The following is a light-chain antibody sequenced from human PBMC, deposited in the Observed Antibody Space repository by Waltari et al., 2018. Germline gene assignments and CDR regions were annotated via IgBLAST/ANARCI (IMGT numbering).Light chain of an antibody. CDR2: ADD. Sequence: QSVLTQTPPVSEAPRQRVTIPCSGSRSNIGNNAVNWYQQVPGKAPKPLVFADDLLPSGVSDRFSGSKSGTSASLAISGLRSEDEGVYFCAAWDDSLKGVLFGGGTKLTVL. V-gene: IGLV1-36*01. J-gene: IGLJ2*01. CDR3: AAWDDSLKGVL. CDR1: RSNIGNNA.